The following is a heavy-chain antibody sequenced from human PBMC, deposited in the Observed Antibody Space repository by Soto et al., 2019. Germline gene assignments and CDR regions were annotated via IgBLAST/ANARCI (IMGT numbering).Heavy chain of an antibody. CDR3: XXXXSXYXXXXXFXL. Sequence: QVQLVQSGAEVKKPGSSVKVSCKASGGTFSSXAIXXXRQAXXQGLEWMGGIIPIFGTANYAQKFQGRVTITADEXXXXXXXXXXXXXXXXXXXXXXXXXXSXYXXXXXFXLWGRGTLVTVSS. J-gene: IGHJ2*01. CDR1: GGTFSSXA. D-gene: IGHD4-17*01. CDR2: IIPIFGTA. V-gene: IGHV1-69*12.